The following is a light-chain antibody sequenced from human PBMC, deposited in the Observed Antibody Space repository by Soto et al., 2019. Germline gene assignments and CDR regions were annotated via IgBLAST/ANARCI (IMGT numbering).Light chain of an antibody. CDR3: QQSCDTPLT. J-gene: IGKJ4*01. V-gene: IGKV1-39*01. Sequence: DIQMTQSPVSLSASVGDRVTITCRASQTISRNLNWYQQKPGKAPKLLIFAASSLQSGVPLRFSGSGSGTDFTLTISSLQPEDFATYYCQQSCDTPLTFGGGTKVEIK. CDR1: QTISRN. CDR2: AAS.